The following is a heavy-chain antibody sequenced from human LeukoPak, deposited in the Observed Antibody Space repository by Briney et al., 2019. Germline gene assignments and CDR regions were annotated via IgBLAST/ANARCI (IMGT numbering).Heavy chain of an antibody. J-gene: IGHJ4*02. D-gene: IGHD3-16*02. CDR1: GFPLSSYS. CDR2: TSGSSSII. Sequence: GGSLRLSCAASGFPLSSYSMNWVRQAPGKGLEWVSYTSGSSSIIYYADSVKGRFTITGDNAKNSLYLQMNSLRVEDTAVYYRARGPYDYVWGSYRRAIGLDYWGQGTLVTVSS. V-gene: IGHV3-48*01. CDR3: ARGPYDYVWGSYRRAIGLDY.